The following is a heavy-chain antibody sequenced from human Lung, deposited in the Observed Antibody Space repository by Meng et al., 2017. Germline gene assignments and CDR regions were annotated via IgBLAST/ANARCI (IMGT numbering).Heavy chain of an antibody. D-gene: IGHD3-9*01. CDR3: ARGGYYDILTGYGYSYGMDV. CDR1: GYTFNSYD. CDR2: MNPNSGNT. V-gene: IGHV1-8*03. Sequence: ASVKVSCKASGYTFNSYDINWVRQATGQGLEWMGCMNPNSGNTGFAQKFQGRLTITRNTSISTAYMGLSTLRSEDTAVYYCARGGYYDILTGYGYSYGMDVWGQGTTVTSP. J-gene: IGHJ6*02.